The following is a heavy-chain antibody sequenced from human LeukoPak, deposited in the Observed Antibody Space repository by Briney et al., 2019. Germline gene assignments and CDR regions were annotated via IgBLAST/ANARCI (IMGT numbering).Heavy chain of an antibody. J-gene: IGHJ5*02. CDR2: IYWDDDK. CDR3: VRYSSSFNWFDP. D-gene: IGHD6-6*01. V-gene: IGHV2-5*02. Sequence: SGPTLVNPPQPLTLTCTFSGFSLSTSGVGVGWIRQPPGKALEWLALIYWDDDKRYSPSLKSRLTITKDTSKNQVVLTMTNMDPVDTATYYCVRYSSSFNWFDPWGQGTLVTVSS. CDR1: GFSLSTSGVG.